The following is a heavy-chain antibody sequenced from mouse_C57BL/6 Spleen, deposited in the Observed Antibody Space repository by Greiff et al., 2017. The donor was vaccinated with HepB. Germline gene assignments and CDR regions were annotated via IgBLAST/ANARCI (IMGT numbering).Heavy chain of an antibody. D-gene: IGHD4-1*01. Sequence: QVQLQQPGAELVKPGASVKLSCKASGYTFTSYWMQWVKQRPGQGLEWIGEIDPSDSYTNSNQKFKGKATLTVDTSSSTAYMQLSSLTSEDSAVYYCARFWDGDYWGQGTTLTVSS. J-gene: IGHJ2*01. CDR2: IDPSDSYT. CDR3: ARFWDGDY. V-gene: IGHV1-50*01. CDR1: GYTFTSYW.